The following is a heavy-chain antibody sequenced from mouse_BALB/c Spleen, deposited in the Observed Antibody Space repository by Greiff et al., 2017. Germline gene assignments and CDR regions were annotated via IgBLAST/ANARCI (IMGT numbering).Heavy chain of an antibody. V-gene: IGHV1-80*01. CDR3: ARYGWGITTATGY. D-gene: IGHD1-2*01. J-gene: IGHJ2*01. CDR1: GYAFSSYW. Sequence: QVQLQQSGAELVRPGSSVKISCKASGYAFSSYWMNWVKQRPGQGLEWIGQIYPGDGDTNYNGKFKGKATLTADKSSSTAYMQLSSLTSEVSAVYFCARYGWGITTATGYWGQGTTLTVSS. CDR2: IYPGDGDT.